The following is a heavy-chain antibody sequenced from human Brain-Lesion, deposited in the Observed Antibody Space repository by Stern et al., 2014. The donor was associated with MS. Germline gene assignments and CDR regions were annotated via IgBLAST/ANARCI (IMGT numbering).Heavy chain of an antibody. CDR3: ARHDGWLPHY. V-gene: IGHV4-39*01. CDR1: GGSISRSTYY. J-gene: IGHJ4*02. CDR2: IYYSGTT. D-gene: IGHD5-12*01. Sequence: VQLVESGPGLVKPSETLSLTCSVSGGSISRSTYYWGWIRQPPGKGLEWIGSIYYSGTTYYNPSLKSRVTIATSTNQFSLRLTFLTAADTAVYYCARHDGWLPHYWSQGTLVTVSS.